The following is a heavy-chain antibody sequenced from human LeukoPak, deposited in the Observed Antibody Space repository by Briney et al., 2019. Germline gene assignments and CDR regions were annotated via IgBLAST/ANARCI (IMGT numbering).Heavy chain of an antibody. J-gene: IGHJ6*02. D-gene: IGHD3-3*01. CDR3: AKDMEKSAYYDFWSGYPTDV. CDR1: GFTFSSYG. CDR2: ISYDGSNK. V-gene: IGHV3-30*18. Sequence: GGSLRLSCAASGFTFSSYGMHWVRQAPGKGLEWVAVISYDGSNKYYADSVKGRFTISRDNSKNTLYLKMNSLRAEATAVYYCAKDMEKSAYYDFWSGYPTDVWGQGTTVTVSS.